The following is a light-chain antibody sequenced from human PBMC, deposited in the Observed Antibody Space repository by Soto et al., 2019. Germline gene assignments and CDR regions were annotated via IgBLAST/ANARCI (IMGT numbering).Light chain of an antibody. CDR2: DVS. V-gene: IGLV2-11*01. Sequence: QSALTQPRSVSGSPGQSVTISCTGTSSDVGGYNYVSWYQQHPGKAPKLMIYDVSQRPSGVPDRFSGSKSGNTASLTISGLQAEDEADYYCCSHAGSSDVFGTGTKVTV. CDR1: SSDVGGYNY. CDR3: CSHAGSSDV. J-gene: IGLJ1*01.